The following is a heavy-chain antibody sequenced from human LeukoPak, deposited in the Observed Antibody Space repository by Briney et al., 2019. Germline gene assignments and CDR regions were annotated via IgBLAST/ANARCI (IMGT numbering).Heavy chain of an antibody. J-gene: IGHJ6*03. V-gene: IGHV4-39*07. Sequence: SETLSLTCTVSGGSISSSNYYWGWIRQPPGKGLEWIGSIHYSGGTYYNAPLKSRVTISLHTSENQFSLRLISVTAADTAVYYCARVYPSSWCYSMDVWGKGTTVTVSS. CDR2: IHYSGGT. CDR1: GGSISSSNYY. D-gene: IGHD6-13*01. CDR3: ARVYPSSWCYSMDV.